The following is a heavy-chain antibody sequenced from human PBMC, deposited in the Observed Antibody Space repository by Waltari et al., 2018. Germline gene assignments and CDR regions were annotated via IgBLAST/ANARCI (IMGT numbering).Heavy chain of an antibody. CDR2: FDPEDGET. CDR3: AKTSKYYYYYGMDV. J-gene: IGHJ6*02. CDR1: GYTLTELP. Sequence: QVQLVQSGAEVKKPGASVKVSCKVSGYTLTELPMHWVRLAPGKGLEWMGGFDPEDGETIYAQKFQGRVTMTEDTSTDTAYMELSSLRSEDTAVYYCAKTSKYYYYYGMDVWGQGTTVTVSS. V-gene: IGHV1-24*01.